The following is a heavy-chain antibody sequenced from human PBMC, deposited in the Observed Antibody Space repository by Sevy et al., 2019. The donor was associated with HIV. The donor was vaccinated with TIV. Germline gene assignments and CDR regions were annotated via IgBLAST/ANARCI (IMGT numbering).Heavy chain of an antibody. CDR3: AKDLSILWFRESSGMDV. D-gene: IGHD3-10*01. V-gene: IGHV3-30*02. CDR2: IRYDGSNK. J-gene: IGHJ6*02. Sequence: GGPLRLSCAASGFTFSSYGMHWVRQAPGKGLEWVAFIRYDGSNKYYADSVKGRFTISRDNSKNTLYLQMNSLRAEDTAVYYCAKDLSILWFRESSGMDVWGQGTTVTVSS. CDR1: GFTFSSYG.